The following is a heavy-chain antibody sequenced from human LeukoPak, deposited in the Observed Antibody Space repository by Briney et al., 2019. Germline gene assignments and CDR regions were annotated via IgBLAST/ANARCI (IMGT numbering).Heavy chain of an antibody. CDR1: GFTFTDHY. CDR2: ITKSGDSE. CDR3: ARRFRD. J-gene: IGHJ4*02. V-gene: IGHV3-11*04. Sequence: GGSLRLSCVVSGFTFTDHYMSWIRQAPGKGLEWVSYITKSGDSENYADSVKGRFTISRDDAKNSVYLQMDSLRVEDTATYYCARRFRDWGRGILVTVSS.